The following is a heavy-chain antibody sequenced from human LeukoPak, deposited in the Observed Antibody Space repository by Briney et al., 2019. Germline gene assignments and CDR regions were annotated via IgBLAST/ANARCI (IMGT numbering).Heavy chain of an antibody. CDR1: GFTFSNYW. J-gene: IGHJ4*02. CDR2: IYIDGTDT. Sequence: GGSLRLSCVASGFTFSNYWMHWVRQAPGKGLVWVSRIYIDGTDTTCADSVKGRFTISRDNAKNTLYLQMNSLRAEDTAVYYCARGGNGGNSLDYWGQGALITVSS. D-gene: IGHD4-23*01. V-gene: IGHV3-74*03. CDR3: ARGGNGGNSLDY.